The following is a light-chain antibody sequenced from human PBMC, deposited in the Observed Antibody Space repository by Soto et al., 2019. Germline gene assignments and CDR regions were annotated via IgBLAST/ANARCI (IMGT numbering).Light chain of an antibody. Sequence: QSALTQPASVSGSPGQSITISCTGTSSDVGGYTYVSWYQQHPGKAPKVMIYDVSNRPSGVSNRFSGSKSGNTASLTISGLQAEDEADDYCSSYTSSSTPYVFGTGTKVTVL. CDR3: SSYTSSSTPYV. CDR2: DVS. CDR1: SSDVGGYTY. J-gene: IGLJ1*01. V-gene: IGLV2-14*03.